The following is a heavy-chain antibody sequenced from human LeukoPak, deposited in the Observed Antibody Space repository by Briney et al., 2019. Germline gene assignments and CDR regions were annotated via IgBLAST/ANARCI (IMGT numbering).Heavy chain of an antibody. CDR2: IYQSGTT. CDR3: VREEQRGFDY. J-gene: IGHJ4*02. D-gene: IGHD1/OR15-1a*01. CDR1: GYSLSNVYY. V-gene: IGHV4-38-2*02. Sequence: SETLSLTCSVDGYSLSNVYYWGWIRQSPGKGLEGIGSIYQSGTTNHNPSLKSRVTMSIDTSKNQFSLKLMSVTAADTAMYYCVREEQRGFDYWGQGTLVTVSS.